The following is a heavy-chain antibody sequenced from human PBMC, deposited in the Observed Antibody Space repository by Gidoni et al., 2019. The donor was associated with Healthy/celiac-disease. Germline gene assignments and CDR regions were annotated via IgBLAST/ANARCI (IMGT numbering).Heavy chain of an antibody. V-gene: IGHV1-18*01. CDR3: ARGSGSDGNYYDYGRDV. D-gene: IGHD1-26*01. CDR1: GYPFTSYG. Sequence: QVQLVQSGAEVKKPGASVKVSCKASGYPFTSYGLSWVRQAPGQGIEWMGWISAYNGNTNEAQKLQGRVTMTTDTSTSTAYMELRSMRADDTAGYYGARGSGSDGNYYDYGRDVWGQGTTVTVSS. J-gene: IGHJ6*01. CDR2: ISAYNGNT.